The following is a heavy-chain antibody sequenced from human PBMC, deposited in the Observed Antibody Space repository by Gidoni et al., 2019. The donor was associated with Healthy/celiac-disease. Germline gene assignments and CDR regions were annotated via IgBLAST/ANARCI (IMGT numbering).Heavy chain of an antibody. CDR2: IYYSGST. D-gene: IGHD1-26*01. V-gene: IGHV4-39*07. CDR3: ARDHSGSYTFDY. CDR1: GGSSSSSSYY. Sequence: QLQLQESGPGLVKPSETLSLTCTVSGGSSSSSSYYWGWIRQPPGKGLEWIGSIYYSGSTYYNPSLKSRVTISVDTSKNQFSLKRSSVTAADTAVYYCARDHSGSYTFDYWGQGTLVTVSS. J-gene: IGHJ4*02.